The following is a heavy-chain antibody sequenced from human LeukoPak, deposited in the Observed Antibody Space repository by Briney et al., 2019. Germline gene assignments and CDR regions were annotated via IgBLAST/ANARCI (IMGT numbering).Heavy chain of an antibody. J-gene: IGHJ3*02. Sequence: GGSRRLSCAASGFTFSSYAMSWVRQAPGKGLEWVSAISGSGGSTYYADSVKGRFTISRDNSKNTLYLQMNSLRAEDTAVYYCAKDRDSSGYYYSPSDAFDIWGQGTMVTVSS. CDR3: AKDRDSSGYYYSPSDAFDI. V-gene: IGHV3-23*01. CDR2: ISGSGGST. D-gene: IGHD3-22*01. CDR1: GFTFSSYA.